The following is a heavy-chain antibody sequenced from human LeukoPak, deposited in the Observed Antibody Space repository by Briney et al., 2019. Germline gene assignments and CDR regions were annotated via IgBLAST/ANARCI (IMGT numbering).Heavy chain of an antibody. CDR2: GHPNSGKT. CDR3: ASGPRKDP. CDR1: VYPGTTWE. D-gene: IGHD1-14*01. V-gene: IGHV1-8*01. Sequence: ASVKVSFKTSVYPGTTWEINWGRQAAGQGLELVGWGHPNSGKTAYAQKFQGRGTMTRDTSISTAYMELSGLRFDDKAVYFCASGPRKDPWGQGTLVTVSS. J-gene: IGHJ5*02.